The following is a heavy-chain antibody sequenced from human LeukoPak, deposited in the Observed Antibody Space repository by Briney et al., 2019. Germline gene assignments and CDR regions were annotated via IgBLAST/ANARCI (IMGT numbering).Heavy chain of an antibody. Sequence: PGGSLRLSCAVSGLTFSHFWMTWVRQAPGKGLEWVANIKEDGSEKNFVDSVKGRFIISRDNARNSLYLQMNSLRGEDTAVYYCAKVKGDFYRHFDYWGQGTLVTVSS. D-gene: IGHD2-21*02. J-gene: IGHJ4*02. V-gene: IGHV3-7*03. CDR1: GLTFSHFW. CDR2: IKEDGSEK. CDR3: AKVKGDFYRHFDY.